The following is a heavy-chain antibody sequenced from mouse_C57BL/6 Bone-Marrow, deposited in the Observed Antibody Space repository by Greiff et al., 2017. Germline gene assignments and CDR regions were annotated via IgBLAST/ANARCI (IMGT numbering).Heavy chain of an antibody. CDR3: ARRGLGKDYAMDD. V-gene: IGHV5-6*01. D-gene: IGHD2-2*01. J-gene: IGHJ4*01. CDR2: ISSGGSYT. Sequence: EVMLVESGGDLVKPGGSLKLSCAASGFTFSSYGMSWVRQTPDKRLEWVATISSGGSYTYYPDSVKGRFTISRDNAKNTLYLQMSSLKSENTAMXYSARRGLGKDYAMDDWGQDTSVTVSS. CDR1: GFTFSSYG.